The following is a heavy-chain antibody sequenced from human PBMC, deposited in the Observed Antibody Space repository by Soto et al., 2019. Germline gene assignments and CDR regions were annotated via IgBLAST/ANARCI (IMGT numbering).Heavy chain of an antibody. CDR2: ISAYNGNT. V-gene: IGHV1-18*01. J-gene: IGHJ4*02. CDR3: AREGMITFGGVIVLPLDY. D-gene: IGHD3-16*02. Sequence: QVQLVQSGAEVKKPGASVKVSCKASGYTFTSYGISWVRQAPGQGLEWMGWISAYNGNTNYAQKLQGRVTMTTDTXTXTAXMELRSLRSDDTAVYYCAREGMITFGGVIVLPLDYWGQGTLVTVSS. CDR1: GYTFTSYG.